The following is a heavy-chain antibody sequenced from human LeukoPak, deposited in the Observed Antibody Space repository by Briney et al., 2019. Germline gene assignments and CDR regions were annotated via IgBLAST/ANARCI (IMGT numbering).Heavy chain of an antibody. CDR1: GYSISSGYY. Sequence: SETLSLTCNVSGYSISSGYYWGWIRQPPGKGPEWIGNIYHSGSTYYNPSLKSRVTISVGTSKNRFSLKLSSVTAADTAVYYCARGVIAAGGNDFDYWGQGTLVTVSS. V-gene: IGHV4-38-2*02. CDR3: ARGVIAAGGNDFDY. J-gene: IGHJ4*02. CDR2: IYHSGST. D-gene: IGHD6-13*01.